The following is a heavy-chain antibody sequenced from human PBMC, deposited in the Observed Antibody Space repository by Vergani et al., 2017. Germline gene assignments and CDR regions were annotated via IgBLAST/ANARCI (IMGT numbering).Heavy chain of an antibody. CDR2: IFYSGTT. V-gene: IGHV4-31*11. CDR3: ARVDTQVPATSHFYYMDV. CDR1: GGSISSGDHC. Sequence: QVQLQESGPGVVKPSQTLSLTCAVSGGSISSGDHCWTWIRQRPGKGLGWIGYIFYSGTTDDNPSLRSRLTISVDTSQNQFSLKLRSVTAADTAVYYCARVDTQVPATSHFYYMDVGGKGTTVVVSS. J-gene: IGHJ6*03. D-gene: IGHD6-25*01.